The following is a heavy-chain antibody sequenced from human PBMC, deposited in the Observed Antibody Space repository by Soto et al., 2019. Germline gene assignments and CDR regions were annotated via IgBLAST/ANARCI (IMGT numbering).Heavy chain of an antibody. CDR3: ARDPPVIATTGYYFDY. J-gene: IGHJ4*02. D-gene: IGHD1-26*01. Sequence: QVQLVESGGGLVKPGGSLRLSCAASGFTFSDYYMSWIRQAPGKGLEWVSYISSSGSTIYYADSVQGLFTISRDNATNSLSMQMTSLRAEDTAVYYCARDPPVIATTGYYFDYWGQGTLVTVSS. CDR1: GFTFSDYY. CDR2: ISSSGSTI. V-gene: IGHV3-11*01.